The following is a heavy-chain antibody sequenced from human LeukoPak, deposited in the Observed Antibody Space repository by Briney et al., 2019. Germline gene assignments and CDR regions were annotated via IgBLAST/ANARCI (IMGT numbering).Heavy chain of an antibody. D-gene: IGHD2-2*01. Sequence: GGSLRLSCAASGFTFSSYWMTWVRQAPGKGLEWVANIKQDGSENNYVDSVKGRFTISRDNAKNSLYLQMNSLRAEDTAVYYCANHLACGSTSCPPFDYWGQGTLVTVSS. CDR2: IKQDGSEN. CDR1: GFTFSSYW. V-gene: IGHV3-7*01. J-gene: IGHJ4*02. CDR3: ANHLACGSTSCPPFDY.